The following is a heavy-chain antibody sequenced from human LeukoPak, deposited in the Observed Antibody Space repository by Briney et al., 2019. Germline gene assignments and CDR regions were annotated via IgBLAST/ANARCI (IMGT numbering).Heavy chain of an antibody. CDR1: GFTFSSYG. Sequence: PGGSLRLSCAASGFTFSSYGMHWVRQAPGKGLEWVAVIWYEGSNKYYADSVKGRFTISRDNSKNTVYLQMNSLRAEDTAVYYCARDDPPYCGGGCAPDYWGQGTLVIVSS. J-gene: IGHJ4*02. CDR2: IWYEGSNK. V-gene: IGHV3-33*01. D-gene: IGHD2-21*02. CDR3: ARDDPPYCGGGCAPDY.